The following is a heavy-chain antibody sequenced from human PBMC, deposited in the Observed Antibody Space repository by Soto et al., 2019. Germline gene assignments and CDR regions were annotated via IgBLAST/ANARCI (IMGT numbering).Heavy chain of an antibody. J-gene: IGHJ4*02. CDR3: ATTLAVAAPFDY. CDR1: GYTLTELS. V-gene: IGHV1-24*01. D-gene: IGHD6-19*01. Sequence: ASVKVSCKVSGYTLTELSMHWVRQAPGKGLEWMGGFDPEDGETIYAQKFQGRVTMTEDTSTDTAYMELSSLRSEDTAVYYCATTLAVAAPFDYWGQGTLVTVSS. CDR2: FDPEDGET.